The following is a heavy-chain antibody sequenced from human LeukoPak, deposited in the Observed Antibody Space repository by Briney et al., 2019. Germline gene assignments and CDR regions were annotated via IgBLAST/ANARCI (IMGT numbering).Heavy chain of an antibody. J-gene: IGHJ5*02. CDR3: ARENGLLWFGELNWFDP. V-gene: IGHV4-34*01. Sequence: SETLSLTCAVYGGSFSGYYWSWIRQPPGKGLEWIGEINHSGSTNYNPSLKSRVTISVDTSKNQFSLKLSSVTAADTAVYYCARENGLLWFGELNWFDPWGQGTLVTVSS. CDR2: INHSGST. CDR1: GGSFSGYY. D-gene: IGHD3-10*01.